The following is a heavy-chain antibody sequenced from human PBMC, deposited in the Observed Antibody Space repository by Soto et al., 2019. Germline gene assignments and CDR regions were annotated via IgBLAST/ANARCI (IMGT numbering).Heavy chain of an antibody. J-gene: IGHJ4*02. CDR2: IIPIFGTA. V-gene: IGHV1-69*13. CDR3: AGQRGYSYGNPGY. D-gene: IGHD5-18*01. Sequence: SVKVSCKASGGTFSSYAISWVRQAPGQGLEWMGGIIPIFGTANYAQKFQGRVTITADESTSTAYMELSSLRSEDTAVYYCAGQRGYSYGNPGYWGQGTLVTVSS. CDR1: GGTFSSYA.